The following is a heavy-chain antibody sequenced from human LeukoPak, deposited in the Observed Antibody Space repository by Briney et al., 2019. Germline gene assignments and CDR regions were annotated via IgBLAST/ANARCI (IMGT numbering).Heavy chain of an antibody. V-gene: IGHV3-30-3*01. J-gene: IGHJ3*02. CDR2: ISYDGSNK. CDR1: GFXFSSYA. D-gene: IGHD3-22*01. Sequence: GGSLRLSCAASGFXFSSYAIHWVRQAPGKGLEWVADISYDGSNKYYADSVKGRFTISRDNSKNTLYLQMNSLRAEDTAVYYCARARPYYYDSSGYYILGAFDIWGRGTMVTVSS. CDR3: ARARPYYYDSSGYYILGAFDI.